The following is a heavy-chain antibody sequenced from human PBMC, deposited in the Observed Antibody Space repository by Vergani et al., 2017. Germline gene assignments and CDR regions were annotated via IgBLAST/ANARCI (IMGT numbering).Heavy chain of an antibody. J-gene: IGHJ4*02. CDR1: GGSISSGDYY. CDR2: IYYSGST. D-gene: IGHD3-10*01. V-gene: IGHV4-30-4*08. Sequence: QVQLQESGPGLVKPSQTLPLTCTVSGGSISSGDYYWSWIRQPPGKGLEWIGYIYYSGSTYYNPSLKSRVTISVDTSKNQFSLKLSSVTAADTAVYYCARVXTMVRGVIIAYFDYWGQGTLVTVSS. CDR3: ARVXTMVRGVIIAYFDY.